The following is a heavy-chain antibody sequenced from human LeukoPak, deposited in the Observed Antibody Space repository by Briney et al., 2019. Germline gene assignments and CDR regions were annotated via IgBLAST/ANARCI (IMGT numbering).Heavy chain of an antibody. J-gene: IGHJ4*02. V-gene: IGHV3-23*01. D-gene: IGHD6-13*01. CDR1: GFTFSNYA. CDR2: ISVSGGST. Sequence: GGSLRLSCAASGFTFSNYAMSWVRQAPGKGLEWVSTISVSGGSTYYADSVKGRFTISRDNSKNTLYLQMNSLRAEDTAVYYCAKDFAAGGGTVFDYWGQGTLVTVSS. CDR3: AKDFAAGGGTVFDY.